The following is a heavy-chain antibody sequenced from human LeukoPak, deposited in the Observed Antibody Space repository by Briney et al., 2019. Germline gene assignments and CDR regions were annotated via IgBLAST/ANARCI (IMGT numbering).Heavy chain of an antibody. Sequence: SETLSLTCTVSGGSIASYFWSWIRQTPGKGLDWIGYISSSGSTSYNPSLRSRVAILADTSRNQFSLRLTSVTAADPPVYYCARHEGSNRRNWFDPWGQGTLVTVSS. CDR1: GGSIASYF. J-gene: IGHJ5*02. CDR3: ARHEGSNRRNWFDP. V-gene: IGHV4-59*08. CDR2: ISSSGST.